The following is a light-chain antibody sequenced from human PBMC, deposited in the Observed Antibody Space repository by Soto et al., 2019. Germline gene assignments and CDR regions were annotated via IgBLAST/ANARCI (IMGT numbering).Light chain of an antibody. CDR3: QQYGDSVPWT. Sequence: EIVLKHSPAPLSFLPSSRPTLSCIAIQSVSSSYLVWHQQKPGQAPRLLIYAASRRAHGIADRLSGSGSGTEFTLTISSLEPAEFAVYYCQQYGDSVPWTFGQGTKVDI. CDR2: AAS. CDR1: QSVSSSY. V-gene: IGKV3-20*01. J-gene: IGKJ1*01.